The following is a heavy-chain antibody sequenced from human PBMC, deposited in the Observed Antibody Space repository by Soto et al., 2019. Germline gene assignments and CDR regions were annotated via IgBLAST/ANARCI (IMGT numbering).Heavy chain of an antibody. V-gene: IGHV3-48*01. CDR3: ARDYSSVWYFDY. Sequence: GGSLRLCCAASGFTFSSYSMNWVRQAQGKGLEWVSYISSSSTTMYYGDSVEGRFTISRDNAKNSLYLQMNSLRAEDTAVYYCARDYSSVWYFDYWGQGTLVTVSS. D-gene: IGHD6-25*01. J-gene: IGHJ4*02. CDR1: GFTFSSYS. CDR2: ISSSSTTM.